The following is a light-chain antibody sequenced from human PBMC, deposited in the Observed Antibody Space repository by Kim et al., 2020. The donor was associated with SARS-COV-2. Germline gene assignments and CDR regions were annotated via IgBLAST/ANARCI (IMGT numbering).Light chain of an antibody. CDR1: SSDVGSYNL. Sequence: QSITISCTGTSSDVGSYNLVSWYQQHPGKAPKLMIYDGTERPSGVSDRFSGSKSGNTASLTISGLQAEDEAAYYCCSYAGSSTYWVFGGGTQLTVL. J-gene: IGLJ3*02. V-gene: IGLV2-23*01. CDR3: CSYAGSSTYWV. CDR2: DGT.